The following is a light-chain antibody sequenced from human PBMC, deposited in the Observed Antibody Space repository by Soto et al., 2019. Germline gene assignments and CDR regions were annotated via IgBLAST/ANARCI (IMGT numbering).Light chain of an antibody. CDR1: SSNIGGNS. CDR3: GSWDSSMSAYV. CDR2: DGN. J-gene: IGLJ1*01. V-gene: IGLV1-51*01. Sequence: QSVLTQPPSVSAAPGQKVTISCSGSSSNIGGNSMSCYQQLPGTAPKLLIYDGNKRPSGIPDRFSVSKSGTSTTRGITGFQTGDEADYYCGSWDSSMSAYVFGTGTTVTVL.